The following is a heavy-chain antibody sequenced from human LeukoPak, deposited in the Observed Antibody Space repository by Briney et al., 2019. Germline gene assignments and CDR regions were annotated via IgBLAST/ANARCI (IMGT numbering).Heavy chain of an antibody. Sequence: SETLSLTCAVYGGSFSGYYWSWIRQPPGKGLEWIGEINHSGSTNYNPSLKSRVTISVDTSKNQFSLKLSSVTAADTAVYYCARGLYEGEPHFDSWDQGTLVTVSS. CDR1: GGSFSGYY. CDR2: INHSGST. J-gene: IGHJ4*02. V-gene: IGHV4-34*01. D-gene: IGHD3-16*01. CDR3: ARGLYEGEPHFDS.